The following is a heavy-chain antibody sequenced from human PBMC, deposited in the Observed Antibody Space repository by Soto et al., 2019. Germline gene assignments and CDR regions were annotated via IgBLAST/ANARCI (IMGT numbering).Heavy chain of an antibody. CDR2: ISSSSSYI. D-gene: IGHD5-12*01. CDR1: GFTFSSYS. Sequence: EVQLVESGGGLVKPGGSLRLSCAASGFTFSSYSMNWVRQAPGKGLEWVSSISSSSSYIYYEDSVKGRFTISRDNAKNSLYLQMTSLRAEDTAVYYCARDRVPSGHDYWGQGTLVTGSS. V-gene: IGHV3-21*01. J-gene: IGHJ4*02. CDR3: ARDRVPSGHDY.